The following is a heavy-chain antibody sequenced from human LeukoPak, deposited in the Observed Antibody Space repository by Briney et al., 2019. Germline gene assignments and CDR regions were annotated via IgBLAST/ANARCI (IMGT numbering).Heavy chain of an antibody. CDR3: AREYDYGGNSYFDY. J-gene: IGHJ4*02. CDR1: GFTFSSYW. V-gene: IGHV3-53*01. CDR2: IYGGGTT. D-gene: IGHD4-23*01. Sequence: PGGSLRLSCAASGFTFSSYWMHWVRQAPGKGLEWVSVIYGGGTTYYADSVKGRFTISRDNSKNTLYLQMNSLRVEDTAVYYCAREYDYGGNSYFDYWGQGTLVTVSS.